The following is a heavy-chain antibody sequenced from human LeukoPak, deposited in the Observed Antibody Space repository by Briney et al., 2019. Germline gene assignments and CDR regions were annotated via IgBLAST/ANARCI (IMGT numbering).Heavy chain of an antibody. J-gene: IGHJ4*02. D-gene: IGHD3-22*01. CDR1: GFTFSSYS. Sequence: GGSLRLSCAASGFTFSSYSMNWVRQAPGKGLEWVSYISSSSSTIYYADSVKGRFTISRDNSENTLYLRMNSLRAEDTAVYYCAKDLIMDYDSSGYYYAEKYYFDYWGQGTLVTVSS. CDR2: ISSSSSTI. CDR3: AKDLIMDYDSSGYYYAEKYYFDY. V-gene: IGHV3-48*04.